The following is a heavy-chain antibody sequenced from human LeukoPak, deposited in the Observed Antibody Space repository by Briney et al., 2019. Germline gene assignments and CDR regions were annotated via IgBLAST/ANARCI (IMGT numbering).Heavy chain of an antibody. CDR3: ARVVATGYFDY. CDR2: INPDSGVT. J-gene: IGHJ4*02. D-gene: IGHD2-15*01. Sequence: ASVKVSCKASGYTFTGYYIHWVRQAPGQGLEWMGWINPDSGVTNYAQKFQGRVTMTRDTSISTAYMELSRLRSDDTAVYYCARVVATGYFDYWGQGTLVTVSS. V-gene: IGHV1-2*02. CDR1: GYTFTGYY.